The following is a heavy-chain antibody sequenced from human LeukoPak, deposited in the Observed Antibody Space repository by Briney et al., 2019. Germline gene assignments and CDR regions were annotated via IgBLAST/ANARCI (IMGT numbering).Heavy chain of an antibody. V-gene: IGHV4-4*07. CDR2: IYTSGST. Sequence: SETLSLTCTVSGGSISTYYWSWIRQPAGKGLEWIGRIYTSGSTNYNPSLKSRVTISVDTSKNQFSLKLSSVTAADTAVYYCARAAKEGIAAAGDEVWGQGTLVTVSS. CDR1: GGSISTYY. J-gene: IGHJ4*02. CDR3: ARAAKEGIAAAGDEV. D-gene: IGHD6-25*01.